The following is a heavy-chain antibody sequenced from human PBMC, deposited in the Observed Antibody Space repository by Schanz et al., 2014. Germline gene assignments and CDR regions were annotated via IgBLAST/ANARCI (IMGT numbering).Heavy chain of an antibody. CDR2: IYSGIGA. D-gene: IGHD3-9*01. Sequence: EGQLLESGGGLIQPGGSLRLSCAVSGFTVSSNHMSWVRQAPGKGLEWVSVIYSGIGAYYADSVKDRFTVSRDNSKNTVYLQMNSLRAEDTAVYYCAKQIHYDILTVTRNWGQGTLVTVSS. J-gene: IGHJ4*02. CDR1: GFTVSSNH. CDR3: AKQIHYDILTVTRN. V-gene: IGHV3-66*01.